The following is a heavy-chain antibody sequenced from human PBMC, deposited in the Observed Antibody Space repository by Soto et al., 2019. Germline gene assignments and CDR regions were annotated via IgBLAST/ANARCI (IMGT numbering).Heavy chain of an antibody. CDR2: IIPIFGTA. V-gene: IGHV1-69*01. J-gene: IGHJ4*02. CDR3: VRGWGYDSSDYYYAY. D-gene: IGHD3-22*01. CDR1: GGTFSHNA. Sequence: QVQLVQSGAEVKKPGSSVKVSCKASGGTFSHNAISWVRQAPGQGLEWMGGIIPIFGTANYAQKFKGRVTIAAGESTSTAYMELSSLRSEETAVYYCVRGWGYDSSDYYYAYWGQGTLVTVSS.